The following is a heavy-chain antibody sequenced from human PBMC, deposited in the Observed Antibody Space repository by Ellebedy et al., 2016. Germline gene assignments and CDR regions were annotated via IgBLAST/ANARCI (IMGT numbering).Heavy chain of an antibody. D-gene: IGHD1-26*01. CDR3: VRDKEVGATRLDY. CDR1: GFTFSDAA. V-gene: IGHV3-21*01. CDR2: ISTDGSLI. J-gene: IGHJ4*02. Sequence: GESLKISXAASGFTFSDAAMNWVRQAPGKGLEWVSSISTDGSLIYSANSLKGRFTISRDNAKNSLYLQMNSLRAGDTAIYYCVRDKEVGATRLDYWGQGIRVTVSS.